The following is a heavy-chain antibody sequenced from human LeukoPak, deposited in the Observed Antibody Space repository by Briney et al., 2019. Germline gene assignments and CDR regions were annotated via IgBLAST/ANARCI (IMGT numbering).Heavy chain of an antibody. CDR3: ARGAFSAAGTWDHYYGMDV. Sequence: ASVKVSCKASGYTFTSYGISWVRQAPGQGLEWMGWISAYNGNTNYAQKLQGRVTMTTDTSTSTAYMELRSLRSDDTAVYYCARGAFSAAGTWDHYYGMDVWGQGTTVTVSS. D-gene: IGHD6-13*01. CDR2: ISAYNGNT. V-gene: IGHV1-18*01. J-gene: IGHJ6*02. CDR1: GYTFTSYG.